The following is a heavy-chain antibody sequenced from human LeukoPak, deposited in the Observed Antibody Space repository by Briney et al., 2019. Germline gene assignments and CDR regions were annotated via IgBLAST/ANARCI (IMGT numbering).Heavy chain of an antibody. CDR1: GGSISSSSYY. CDR2: IYYSGST. J-gene: IGHJ1*01. V-gene: IGHV4-39*01. D-gene: IGHD2-2*01. CDR3: ARLTVVPAARRIPEGGYFQH. Sequence: PSETLSLTCTVSGGSISSSSYYWGWIRQPPGKGLEWIGSIYYSGSTYYNPSLKSRVTISVDTSKNQFSLKLSSVTAADTAVYYCARLTVVPAARRIPEGGYFQHWGQGTLVTVSS.